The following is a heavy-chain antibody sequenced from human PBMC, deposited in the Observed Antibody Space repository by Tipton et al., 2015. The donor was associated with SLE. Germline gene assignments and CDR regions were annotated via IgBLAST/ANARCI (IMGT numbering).Heavy chain of an antibody. V-gene: IGHV4-34*01. CDR1: GFTFSSYA. CDR2: INHSGNT. J-gene: IGHJ4*02. Sequence: LRLSCAASGFTFSSYAMSWVRQAPGKGLEWIGEINHSGNTNYNPSLKSRVTISVDTSKNQFSLKLSSVTAADTAVYYCARGDGIDGDFFDYWGQGTLVTVSS. CDR3: ARGDGIDGDFFDY. D-gene: IGHD4-17*01.